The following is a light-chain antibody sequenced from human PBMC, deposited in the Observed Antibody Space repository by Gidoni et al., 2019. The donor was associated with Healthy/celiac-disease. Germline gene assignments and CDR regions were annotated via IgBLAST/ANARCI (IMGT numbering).Light chain of an antibody. CDR2: QDS. Sequence: SYELTQPPSVSVSPGQTASITCSGDKLGDKYASWYQPKPGQSPVLVIYQDSKRPSGIPERFSGSNSGNTATLTISGTQAMDEADYYCQAWDSSTVVFGGGTKLTVL. CDR1: KLGDKY. CDR3: QAWDSSTVV. J-gene: IGLJ2*01. V-gene: IGLV3-1*01.